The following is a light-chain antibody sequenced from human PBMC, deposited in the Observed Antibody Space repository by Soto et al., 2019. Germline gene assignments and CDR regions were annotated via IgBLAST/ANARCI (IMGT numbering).Light chain of an antibody. V-gene: IGKV3-20*01. J-gene: IGKJ1*01. CDR2: GAS. CDR1: QSVSSN. CDR3: QQYGSSPPT. Sequence: EIVMTQSPFTLSVSPGERATLSCGASQSVSSNLAWYQQKPGQAPSLLIYGASNRATGIPDRFSGSWSGTDFNLTINRLETEDFALYYCQQYGSSPPTFGQGTKVDIK.